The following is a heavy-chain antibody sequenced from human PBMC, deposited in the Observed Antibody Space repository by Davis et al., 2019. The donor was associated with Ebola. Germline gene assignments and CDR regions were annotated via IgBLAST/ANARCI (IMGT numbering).Heavy chain of an antibody. V-gene: IGHV1-2*02. J-gene: IGHJ6*02. CDR2: INPNSGGT. Sequence: ASVKVSCKASGYTFTSYGISWVRQAPGQGLEWMGWINPNSGGTNYAQKFQGRVTMTRDTSISTAYMELSRLRSDDTAVYYCARVPTYCSSTSCYVYYYGMDVWGQGTTVTVSS. D-gene: IGHD2-2*01. CDR3: ARVPTYCSSTSCYVYYYGMDV. CDR1: GYTFTSYG.